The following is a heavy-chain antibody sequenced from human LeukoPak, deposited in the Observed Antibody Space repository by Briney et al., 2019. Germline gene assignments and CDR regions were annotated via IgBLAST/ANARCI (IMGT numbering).Heavy chain of an antibody. V-gene: IGHV3-48*03. Sequence: PGGSLRLSCTGSGFSFNTYEMSWVRQAAGKGLEWISHITDRGVSTDYADSVKGRFTISRDNAKNSLYLQMDSLRAEDTAVYFCVRGIEGTGQFYFHHWGQGTLVTVSS. CDR1: GFSFNTYE. CDR2: ITDRGVST. J-gene: IGHJ4*02. CDR3: VRGIEGTGQFYFHH. D-gene: IGHD1-26*01.